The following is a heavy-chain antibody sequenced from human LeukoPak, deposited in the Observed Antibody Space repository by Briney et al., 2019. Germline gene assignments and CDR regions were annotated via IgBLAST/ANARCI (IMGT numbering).Heavy chain of an antibody. CDR2: IDPKNGGT. CDR1: GYTFSDYY. J-gene: IGHJ4*02. CDR3: ARGGLHHGFDY. V-gene: IGHV1-2*02. D-gene: IGHD1-14*01. Sequence: ASVKVSCKASGYTFSDYYIHWVRQAPGQGLEWMGWIDPKNGGTNYAQKFQGRVTMTRDTSFSTVYMELGRLISDDTAVYYCARGGLHHGFDYWGQGTLVTVSS.